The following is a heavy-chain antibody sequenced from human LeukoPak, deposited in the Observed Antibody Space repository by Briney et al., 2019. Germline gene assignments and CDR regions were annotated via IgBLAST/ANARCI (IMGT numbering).Heavy chain of an antibody. J-gene: IGHJ6*03. CDR2: ISAYNGNT. CDR1: LYTFTSYG. CDR3: ARAGTVVVVPAADYYMDV. V-gene: IGHV1-18*01. D-gene: IGHD2-2*01. Sequence: GSVKVSRKASLYTFTSYGISWVRQAPGQGLEWMGWISAYNGNTNYAQKLQGRVTMTTDTSTSTAYMELRSLRSDDTAVYDCARAGTVVVVPAADYYMDVWGKGTTVTVSS.